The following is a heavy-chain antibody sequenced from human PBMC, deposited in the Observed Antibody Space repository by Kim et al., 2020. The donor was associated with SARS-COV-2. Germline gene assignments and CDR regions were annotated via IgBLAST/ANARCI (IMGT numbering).Heavy chain of an antibody. CDR1: VFTFGDYA. D-gene: IGHD3-3*01. J-gene: IGHJ6*03. V-gene: IGHV3-9*01. Sequence: GGSLRLSCAAAVFTFGDYAMHWVRQAPGKGLEWVSGITWNSATTAYADSVKGRFTISRDNAKNSLSLQMNSLRPEDTALYYCAKDRTYDFWSGIYMDVWGKGTTVTVSS. CDR2: ITWNSATT. CDR3: AKDRTYDFWSGIYMDV.